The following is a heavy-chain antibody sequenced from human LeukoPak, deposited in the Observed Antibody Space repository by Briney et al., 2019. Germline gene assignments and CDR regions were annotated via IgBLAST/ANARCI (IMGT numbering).Heavy chain of an antibody. D-gene: IGHD1-26*01. Sequence: GGSLRLSCAASGFTFSSYAMSWVRQAPGKGLEWGSAISGSGGSTYYADSVKGRFTISRDNSKNTLYLQMNSLRAEDTAVYYCAKGRRSGSYYDLFDYWGQGTLVTVSS. V-gene: IGHV3-23*01. CDR3: AKGRRSGSYYDLFDY. J-gene: IGHJ4*02. CDR1: GFTFSSYA. CDR2: ISGSGGST.